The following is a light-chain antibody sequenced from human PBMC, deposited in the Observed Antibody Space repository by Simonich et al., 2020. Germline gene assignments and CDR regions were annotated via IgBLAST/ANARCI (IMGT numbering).Light chain of an antibody. CDR2: DAS. V-gene: IGKV1-33*01. CDR1: QEISNY. Sequence: DIQMTQSPSSLSASVGDRVTITCQASQEISNYLNWYQQKPEKAPKLLIYDASNLETGVPSRFSGSGSGTDFTFTISSLQPEDIATYYCQQYDNLPITFGQGTRLEIK. J-gene: IGKJ5*01. CDR3: QQYDNLPIT.